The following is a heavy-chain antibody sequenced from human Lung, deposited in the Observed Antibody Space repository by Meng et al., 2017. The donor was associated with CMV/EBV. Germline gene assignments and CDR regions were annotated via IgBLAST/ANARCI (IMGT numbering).Heavy chain of an antibody. CDR3: ASILGYCSSTSCYSSAFDI. CDR1: GFTFSDYY. CDR2: ISSSGSTI. J-gene: IGHJ3*02. V-gene: IGHV3-11*01. D-gene: IGHD2-2*02. Sequence: SCAASGFTFSDYYMSWIRQAPGKGLEWVSYISSSGSTIYYADSVKGRFTISRDNAKNSLYLQMNSLRAEDTAVYYCASILGYCSSTSCYSSAFDIXGQGXVVTVSS.